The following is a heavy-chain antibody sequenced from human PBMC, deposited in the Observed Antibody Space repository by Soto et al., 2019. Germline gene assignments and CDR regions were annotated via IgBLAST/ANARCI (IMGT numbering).Heavy chain of an antibody. CDR3: QAEDVIRDAVPGSAFLLNRSSDL. V-gene: IGHV3-23*01. Sequence: KGLEWVSAISGSGGSTYYADSVKGRFTISRDNSKNTLYLQMSSLRAEDTAVFFFQAEDVIRDAVPGSAFLLNRSSDL. CDR2: ISGSGGST. J-gene: IGHJ2*01. D-gene: IGHD2-15*01.